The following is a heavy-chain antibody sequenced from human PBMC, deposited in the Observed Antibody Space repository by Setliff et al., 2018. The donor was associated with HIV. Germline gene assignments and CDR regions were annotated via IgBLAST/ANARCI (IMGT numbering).Heavy chain of an antibody. CDR2: IYDSGST. D-gene: IGHD6-19*01. CDR1: GGSISGFY. J-gene: IGHJ4*02. Sequence: SETLSLTCTVSGGSISGFYWNWIRQSAGKGLQWIGRIYDSGSTKYNPSLRGRVTMSVDTSKNHFSLRLSSVTAADTAVYYCARVHASGWNYFDYWGQGTLVTVSS. CDR3: ARVHASGWNYFDY. V-gene: IGHV4-4*07.